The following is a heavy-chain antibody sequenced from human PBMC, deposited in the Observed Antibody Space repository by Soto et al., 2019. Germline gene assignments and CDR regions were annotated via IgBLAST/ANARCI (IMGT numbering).Heavy chain of an antibody. CDR1: GGTFSSYT. Sequence: QVQLVQSGAEVKKPGSSVKVSCKASGGTFSSYTISWVRQAPGQGLEWMGRIIPILGIANYAQKFQGRVTITADKSTSTAYMELSSLRSEDTAVYYCARKGGMATSHAEYFQHWGQGTLVTVSS. J-gene: IGHJ1*01. CDR3: ARKGGMATSHAEYFQH. D-gene: IGHD5-12*01. CDR2: IIPILGIA. V-gene: IGHV1-69*02.